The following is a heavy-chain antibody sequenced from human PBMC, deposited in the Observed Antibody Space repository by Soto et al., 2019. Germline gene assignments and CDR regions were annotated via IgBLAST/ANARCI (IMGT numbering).Heavy chain of an antibody. J-gene: IGHJ4*02. CDR3: ARRIPHRNFDS. Sequence: ASVKVSCRASGYNFIDYSINWVRQAPGQGLEWMGWMNPKSGHTAHAQKIQGRVILTRDTSINTVYMELSSLTSGDTAVYFCARRIPHRNFDSWGRETQVTVSS. CDR1: GYNFIDYS. CDR2: MNPKSGHT. V-gene: IGHV1-8*01. D-gene: IGHD2-21*01.